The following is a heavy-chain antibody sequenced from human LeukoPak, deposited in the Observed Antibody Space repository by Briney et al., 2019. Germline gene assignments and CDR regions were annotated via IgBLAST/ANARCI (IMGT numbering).Heavy chain of an antibody. D-gene: IGHD2-15*01. Sequence: KPGGSLRLSCAASGFTFSDYYMSWIRQAPGKGLEWVSYISSSSSTIYYADSVKGRFTISRDNAKNSLYLQMNSLRAEDTAVYYCARLLSDCSGGSCYFGYYYYYMDVWGKGTTVTVSS. CDR1: GFTFSDYY. V-gene: IGHV3-11*04. J-gene: IGHJ6*03. CDR2: ISSSSSTI. CDR3: ARLLSDCSGGSCYFGYYYYYMDV.